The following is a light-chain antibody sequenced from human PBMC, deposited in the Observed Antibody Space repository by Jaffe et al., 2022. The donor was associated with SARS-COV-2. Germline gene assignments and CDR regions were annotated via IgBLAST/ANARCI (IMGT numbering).Light chain of an antibody. Sequence: DIVMTQSPDSLAVSLGERATINCKSSQSVLYSSNNKNYLAWYQQKPGQPPKLLIYWASTRASGVPDRFSGGGSGTDFTLTISSLQAEDVAVYYCQQYYTSAFFGGGTKVEIK. CDR2: WAS. V-gene: IGKV4-1*01. CDR1: QSVLYSSNNKNY. J-gene: IGKJ4*01. CDR3: QQYYTSAF.